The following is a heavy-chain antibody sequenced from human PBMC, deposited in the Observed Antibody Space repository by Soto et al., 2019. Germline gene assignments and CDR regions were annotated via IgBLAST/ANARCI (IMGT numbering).Heavy chain of an antibody. J-gene: IGHJ4*02. CDR1: GYTFTSYD. CDR2: MNPNSGNT. CDR3: AREKSSGYDSDY. V-gene: IGHV1-8*01. Sequence: QVQMVQSGAEVKNPGAAVKVSCKASGYTFTSYDINWVRQATGQGLEWMGWMNPNSGNTAYAQKFQGRVTMTRNTSISTAYMELSSLRSEDTAVYYCAREKSSGYDSDYWGQGTLVTVSS. D-gene: IGHD3-22*01.